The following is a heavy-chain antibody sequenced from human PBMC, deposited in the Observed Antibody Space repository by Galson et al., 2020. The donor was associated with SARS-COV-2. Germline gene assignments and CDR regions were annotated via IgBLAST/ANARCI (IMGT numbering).Heavy chain of an antibody. CDR3: PVPASRGWYFDL. CDR2: ISVTTGCT. V-gene: IGHV3-23*01. CDR1: GFSFSQYD. Sequence: GGSLRLSCAFSGFSFSQYDMSWVRQAPGKGLEWVSAISVTTGCTYYTDSVKGRFTISRDNSKNTLYLQMNSLRVEDTAIYYCPVPASRGWYFDLWGPGTLVTVSS. J-gene: IGHJ2*01. D-gene: IGHD2-2*01.